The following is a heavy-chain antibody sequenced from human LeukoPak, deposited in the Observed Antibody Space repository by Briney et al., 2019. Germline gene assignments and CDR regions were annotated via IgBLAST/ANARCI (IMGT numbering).Heavy chain of an antibody. CDR3: ARDQEGFDY. CDR2: IYPRDGST. CDR1: GYTFTSNY. J-gene: IGHJ4*02. Sequence: ASVKLSCKASGYTFTSNYIHWVRQAPGQGLEWMGMIYPRDGSTSYAQKFQGRVTVTRDTSTSTVHMELSGLRSEDTAVYYCARDQEGFDYWGQGTLVTVSS. V-gene: IGHV1-46*01.